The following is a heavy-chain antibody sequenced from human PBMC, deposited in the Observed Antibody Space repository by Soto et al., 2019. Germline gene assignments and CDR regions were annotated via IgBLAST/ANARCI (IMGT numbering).Heavy chain of an antibody. Sequence: AEALSLTCAVYGGSFSGYYWSWIRQPPGKGLEWIGEINHSGSTNYNQSLKSRVTISVDNSKNQFSLKLSSVSAADTAVYYCARAPRTYYYDSKGLGLEYWGQGTLVTVSS. J-gene: IGHJ4*02. CDR2: INHSGST. V-gene: IGHV4-34*01. CDR3: ARAPRTYYYDSKGLGLEY. CDR1: GGSFSGYY. D-gene: IGHD3-22*01.